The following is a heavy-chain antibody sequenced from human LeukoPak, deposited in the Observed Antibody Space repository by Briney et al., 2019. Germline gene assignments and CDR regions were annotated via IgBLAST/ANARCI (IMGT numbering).Heavy chain of an antibody. CDR3: AREDSSSLDI. J-gene: IGHJ3*02. CDR1: GFTFTSYD. Sequence: ASVKVSCKASGFTFTSYDINWVRQATGQGLEWMGWMNPNSGNTGYAQKFQGRVTITRNTSISTAYMELGSLRSEDTAVYYCAREDSSSLDIWGQGTMVTVSS. D-gene: IGHD6-13*01. V-gene: IGHV1-8*03. CDR2: MNPNSGNT.